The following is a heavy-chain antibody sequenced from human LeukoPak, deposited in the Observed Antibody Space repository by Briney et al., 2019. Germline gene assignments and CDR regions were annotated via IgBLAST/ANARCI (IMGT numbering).Heavy chain of an antibody. J-gene: IGHJ3*02. V-gene: IGHV4-59*07. CDR1: GDSISRYY. Sequence: KPSDTLSLTCTVSGDSISRYYWSWIRQPPGEGLEWLGYIYYSGSTNYNPSLKSRVTISVDTSKNQFSLKLNSVTAADTAVYYCARGSTVGASHEGLDIWGQGTMVTASS. CDR3: ARGSTVGASHEGLDI. D-gene: IGHD3-16*01. CDR2: IYYSGST.